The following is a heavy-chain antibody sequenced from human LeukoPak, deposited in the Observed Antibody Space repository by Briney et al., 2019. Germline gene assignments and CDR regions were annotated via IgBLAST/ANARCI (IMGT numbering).Heavy chain of an antibody. CDR3: ARGSYFCGGDCYPSHY. CDR1: GFTFNNFA. D-gene: IGHD2-21*02. Sequence: GGSLRLSCAASGFTFNNFAMHWVRQAPGKGLEWLAVISFDETVKYYADSVKGRFTISRDNSKNTLYLQMNSLRAEDTAVYYCARGSYFCGGDCYPSHYWGQGTLVTVSS. CDR2: ISFDETVK. V-gene: IGHV3-30-3*01. J-gene: IGHJ4*02.